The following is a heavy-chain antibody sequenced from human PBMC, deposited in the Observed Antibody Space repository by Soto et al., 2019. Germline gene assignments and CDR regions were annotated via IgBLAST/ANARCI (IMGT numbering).Heavy chain of an antibody. V-gene: IGHV1-24*01. J-gene: IGHJ5*02. D-gene: IGHD3-9*01. CDR1: GYTLTELA. CDR2: LEPEDGET. Sequence: ASVKVSCKVSGYTLTELAIHWVRQAPGKGLVWMGGLEPEDGETIYAQKFQGRVTMTEDTSTDTAYMDLSSLRSEDTAVYYCARDGAKINYDILTGYYRPKGFDPWGQGTLVTVSS. CDR3: ARDGAKINYDILTGYYRPKGFDP.